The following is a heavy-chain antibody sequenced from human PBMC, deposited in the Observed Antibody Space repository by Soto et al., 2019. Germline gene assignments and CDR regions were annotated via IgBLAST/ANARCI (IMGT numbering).Heavy chain of an antibody. D-gene: IGHD3-16*01. CDR1: GFTFSNYA. V-gene: IGHV3-23*01. J-gene: IGHJ4*02. Sequence: EVQLLDSGGGLVQPGGSLRLSCAASGFTFSNYAMTWVRQGPGKGLEWVSGISGSGGRSYYADSVKGRFTISRDNSKGTWYLQVASLRAEATAVYYCAKAYFVWSSEQPYYFDYWGQGTLVTVSS. CDR3: AKAYFVWSSEQPYYFDY. CDR2: ISGSGGRS.